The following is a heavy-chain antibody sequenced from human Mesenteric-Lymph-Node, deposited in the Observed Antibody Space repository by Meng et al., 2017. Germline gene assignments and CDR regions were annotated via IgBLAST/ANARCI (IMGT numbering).Heavy chain of an antibody. J-gene: IGHJ4*02. D-gene: IGHD3-10*01. CDR3: ARQSGYFDY. CDR2: IYYSGST. Sequence: VQLQESGPGLVKPSETLSLTCTVSGGSIRSYYWSWIRQPPGKGLEWIGHIYYSGSTNYNPSLKSRVTISVDTSKNQFSLKLSSVTATDTAVYYCARQSGYFDYWGQGTLVTVSS. V-gene: IGHV4-59*08. CDR1: GGSIRSYY.